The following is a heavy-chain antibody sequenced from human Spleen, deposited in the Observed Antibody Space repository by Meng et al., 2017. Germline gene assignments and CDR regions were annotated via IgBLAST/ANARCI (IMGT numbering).Heavy chain of an antibody. CDR1: DDAIFTSGYY. V-gene: IGHV4-39*01. J-gene: IGHJ5*02. CDR3: VRSSAWVRTGFDP. CDR2: IGHAGYT. D-gene: IGHD6-19*01. Sequence: QPQPQESGPGLVKPSETLSLTCTVSDDAIFTSGYYWGWIRQSPGKGLEWIGSIGHAGYTYYTPSLKSRVVVSLDTSKSQFSLILTSVTAADTAVYYCVRSSAWVRTGFDPWGQGTLVTVSS.